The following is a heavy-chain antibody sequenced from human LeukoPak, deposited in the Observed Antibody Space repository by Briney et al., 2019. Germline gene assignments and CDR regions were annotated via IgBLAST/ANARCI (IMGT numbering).Heavy chain of an antibody. D-gene: IGHD3-10*01. J-gene: IGHJ4*02. CDR1: GFTVSSNY. Sequence: GGSLRLSCAASGFTVSSNYMSWVRQAPGKGLEWVSIIYSGGSTYYADSVKGRFTFSRDNSKNTLFLQMNSLRAEDTAVYYCARVAMVRGVIDYSDYWGQGTLVTVSS. CDR2: IYSGGST. V-gene: IGHV3-66*01. CDR3: ARVAMVRGVIDYSDY.